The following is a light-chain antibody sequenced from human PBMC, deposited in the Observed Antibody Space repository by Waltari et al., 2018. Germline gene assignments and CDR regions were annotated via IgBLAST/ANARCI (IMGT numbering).Light chain of an antibody. CDR3: CSYAGSTTL. CDR1: TSDVGNYNL. CDR2: EVI. V-gene: IGLV2-23*02. J-gene: IGLJ2*01. Sequence: QSALTQPASVSGSPGQSITISCTETTSDVGNYNLVSWYQHHPGKTPKLIIYEVIKRPSGISNRFSGSKSGKTASLTISGLQAEDEADYYCCSYAGSTTLFGGGTKLTVL.